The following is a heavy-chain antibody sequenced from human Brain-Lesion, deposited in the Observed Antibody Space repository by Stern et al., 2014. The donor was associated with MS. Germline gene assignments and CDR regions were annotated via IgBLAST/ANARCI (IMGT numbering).Heavy chain of an antibody. CDR2: INPNTGGT. CDR1: GYIFTGYY. Sequence: VQLVQSGAEVKKPGASVKVSCKTSGYIFTGYYIHWVRQAPGQGLEWMAWINPNTGGTTYAKKFQGRVTMSRDTSISTAYVELSSLTSDDTAVYYCARDQRGITIFGVVTDYYYLGMGVWGQGTTVTVSS. J-gene: IGHJ6*02. D-gene: IGHD3-3*01. CDR3: ARDQRGITIFGVVTDYYYLGMGV. V-gene: IGHV1-2*02.